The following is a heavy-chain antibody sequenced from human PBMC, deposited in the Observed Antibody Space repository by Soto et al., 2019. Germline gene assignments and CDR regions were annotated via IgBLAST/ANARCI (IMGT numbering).Heavy chain of an antibody. CDR1: GYTFTSYA. D-gene: IGHD3-10*01. CDR2: ISAYDGKT. J-gene: IGHJ5*02. V-gene: IGHV1-18*01. Sequence: ASVKVSCKASGYTFTSYAMHWVRQAPGQRLELMGWISAYDGKTTYAEKFQGRVTMTTDASTSTAYMELRSLRSDDTAVYYCARDPHQYWTSYWFDTWGQGTLVTVSA. CDR3: ARDPHQYWTSYWFDT.